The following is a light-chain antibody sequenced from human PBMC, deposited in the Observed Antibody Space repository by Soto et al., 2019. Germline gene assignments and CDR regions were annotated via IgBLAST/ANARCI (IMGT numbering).Light chain of an antibody. CDR2: DVT. V-gene: IGLV2-14*01. CDR3: SSYTSSSTLYV. CDR1: SSDDGGYNY. Sequence: QSALTQPASVSGSPGQSITISCTGTSSDDGGYNYVSWYQQHPGKAPKLMIYDVTNRPSGVSNRFSDSKSGNTASLTISGLQAEDEADYYCSSYTSSSTLYVFGTGTKLTVL. J-gene: IGLJ1*01.